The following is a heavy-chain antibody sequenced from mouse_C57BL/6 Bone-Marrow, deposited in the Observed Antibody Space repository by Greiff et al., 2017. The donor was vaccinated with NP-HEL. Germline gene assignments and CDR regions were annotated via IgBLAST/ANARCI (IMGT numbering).Heavy chain of an antibody. J-gene: IGHJ3*01. CDR3: APYYYGSSPWFAY. CDR1: GYAFSSYW. V-gene: IGHV1-80*01. D-gene: IGHD1-1*01. Sequence: QVQLKESGAELVKPGASVKISCKASGYAFSSYWMNWVKQRPGKGLEWIGQIYPGDGDTNYNGKFKGKATLTADKSSSTAYMQLSSLTSEDSAFYFCAPYYYGSSPWFAYGGQGTLVTVSA. CDR2: IYPGDGDT.